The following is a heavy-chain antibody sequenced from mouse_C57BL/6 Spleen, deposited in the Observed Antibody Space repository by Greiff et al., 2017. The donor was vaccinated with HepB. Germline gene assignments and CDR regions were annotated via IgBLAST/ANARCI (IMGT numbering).Heavy chain of an antibody. CDR3: ARERAGVGRFAY. CDR2: IYPGSGST. J-gene: IGHJ3*01. V-gene: IGHV1-55*01. D-gene: IGHD3-1*01. CDR1: GYTFTSYW. Sequence: QVQLQQPGAELVKPGASVKMSCKASGYTFTSYWITWVKQRPGQGLEWIGDIYPGSGSTNYNEKFKSKATLTVDTSSSTAYMQLSSLTSEDSAVYYCARERAGVGRFAYWGQGTLVTVSA.